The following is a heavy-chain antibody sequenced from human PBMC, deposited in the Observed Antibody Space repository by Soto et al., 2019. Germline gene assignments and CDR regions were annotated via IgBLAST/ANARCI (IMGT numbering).Heavy chain of an antibody. CDR2: IYHSGST. V-gene: IGHV4-30-4*01. D-gene: IGHD3-3*01. CDR1: GGSISSGDYY. Sequence: PSETLSLTCTVSGGSISSGDYYWSWILQPPGKGLEWIGYIYHSGSTYYNPSLKSRVTISVDRSKNQFSLKLSSVTAADTAVYYCARHPSGYYINFDYWGQGTLVTVSS. J-gene: IGHJ4*02. CDR3: ARHPSGYYINFDY.